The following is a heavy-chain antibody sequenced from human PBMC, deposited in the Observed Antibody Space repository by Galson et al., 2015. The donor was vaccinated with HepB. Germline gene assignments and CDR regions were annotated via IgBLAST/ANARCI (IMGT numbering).Heavy chain of an antibody. D-gene: IGHD4-23*01. CDR3: ARVSYGGRSWLDY. J-gene: IGHJ4*02. V-gene: IGHV3-7*03. CDR1: GFTFSGYW. CDR2: IRQNGSKK. Sequence: SLRLSCAASGFTFSGYWLNWVRQAPGKGLEWVAKIRQNGSKKYYVDSVKGRFTISRDKAKNLLFLQINSLRAEDTAVYYCARVSYGGRSWLDYWGQGTLVTVSS.